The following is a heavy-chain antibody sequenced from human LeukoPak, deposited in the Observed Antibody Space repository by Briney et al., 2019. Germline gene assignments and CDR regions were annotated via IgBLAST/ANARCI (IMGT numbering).Heavy chain of an antibody. CDR2: INSDGSRT. Sequence: GGSLRLSCAASGFTFSNYWMHWVRQAPGKGLVWVSRINSDGSRTSYADSVKGRFTISRDNSKNTLYLQMNSLRAEDTAVYYCARRAGGYSHPYDYWGQGILVTVSS. J-gene: IGHJ4*02. CDR3: ARRAGGYSHPYDY. V-gene: IGHV3-74*01. D-gene: IGHD4-23*01. CDR1: GFTFSNYW.